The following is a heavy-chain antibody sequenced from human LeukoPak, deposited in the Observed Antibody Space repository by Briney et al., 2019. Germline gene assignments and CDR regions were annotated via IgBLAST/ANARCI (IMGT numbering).Heavy chain of an antibody. CDR3: ARECSGGSWLNYHYGMDV. D-gene: IGHD2-15*01. J-gene: IGHJ6*02. CDR2: INPNSGGT. CDR1: GYTFTGYY. V-gene: IGHV1-2*02. Sequence: GASVKVSCKASGYTFTGYYMHWVRQAPGQGLEWMGWINPNSGGTNYAQKFQGRVTMTRDTSISTAYMELSRLRSDDTAVYYCARECSGGSWLNYHYGMDVWGQGTTVTVSS.